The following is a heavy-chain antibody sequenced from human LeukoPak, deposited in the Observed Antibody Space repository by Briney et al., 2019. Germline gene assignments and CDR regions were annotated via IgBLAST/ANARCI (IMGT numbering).Heavy chain of an antibody. CDR1: GFTFGDFW. V-gene: IGHV3-7*03. CDR3: ASELVVDPKSSFDH. CDR2: IDHVAETW. Sequence: GGSLRLSCAASGFTFGDFWMSWVRQAPGKGLEWVANIDHVAETWSYVTSVRGRFTISRDNAKNTLFLQVSSLRVEDTAIYYCASELVVDPKSSFDHWGQGTLVTVSS. D-gene: IGHD2-21*01. J-gene: IGHJ4*02.